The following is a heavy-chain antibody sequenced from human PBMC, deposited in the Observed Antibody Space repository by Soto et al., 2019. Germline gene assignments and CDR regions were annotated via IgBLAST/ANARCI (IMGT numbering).Heavy chain of an antibody. J-gene: IGHJ4*02. V-gene: IGHV1-2*04. Sequence: VASVRGSWKTAGYTFTDFDMHWVRRAPGLGLEWMGWINPNSGGTKYAQNFQGWVTMTRDTSISTAYMELSRLRSDDTAVYYCATSRTSIAVARETECYSHYCGQAPLVTVSS. CDR1: GYTFTDFD. D-gene: IGHD6-19*01. CDR2: INPNSGGT. CDR3: ATSRTSIAVARETECYSHY.